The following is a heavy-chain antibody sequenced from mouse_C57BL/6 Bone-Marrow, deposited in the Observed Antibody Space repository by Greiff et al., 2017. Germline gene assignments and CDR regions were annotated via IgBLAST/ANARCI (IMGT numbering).Heavy chain of an antibody. D-gene: IGHD1-1*01. CDR3: GLGSSYYWYFGV. CDR1: GYTFTSYW. Sequence: QVQLQQPGAELVMPGASVKLSCKASGYTFTSYWMHWVKQRPGQGLEWIGEIDPSDSYTNYNQKFKGKSTLTVDKSSSTAYMQLSSLTSEDSAVYYCGLGSSYYWYFGVWGTGTTVTVSS. CDR2: IDPSDSYT. V-gene: IGHV1-69*01. J-gene: IGHJ1*03.